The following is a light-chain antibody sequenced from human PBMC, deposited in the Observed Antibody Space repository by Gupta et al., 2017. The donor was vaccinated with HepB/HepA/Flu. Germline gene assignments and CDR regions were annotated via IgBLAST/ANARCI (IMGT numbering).Light chain of an antibody. CDR2: LPS. CDR3: MQAIQNRRA. J-gene: IGKJ1*01. CDR1: QSLLNTNGYLY. V-gene: IGKV2-28*01. Sequence: DTVMTESSLSLHVLPGAPASIACMSSQSLLNTNGYLYLYWYLQKPGQSPQLLIYLPSRRPSGVPDSFSGSGSVTDFTLKIIRVEADDVGVYYFMQAIQNRRAFGQGTKVEI.